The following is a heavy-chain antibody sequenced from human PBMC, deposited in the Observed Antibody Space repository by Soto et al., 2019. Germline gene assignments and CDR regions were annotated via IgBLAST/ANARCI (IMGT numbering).Heavy chain of an antibody. V-gene: IGHV3-48*02. CDR3: VRDLDFYRDMFLADL. CDR2: ITIRTGNV. J-gene: IGHJ4*01. D-gene: IGHD3-10*02. CDR1: GFTISECS. Sequence: PRGSLRLSCESSGFTISECSMNWVRQAPGKGLEWLAYITIRTGNVLYADSVRGRFTISADNAENSVILQMNSLRDEDSAVYFCVRDLDFYRDMFLADLWSQGTLDIVSS.